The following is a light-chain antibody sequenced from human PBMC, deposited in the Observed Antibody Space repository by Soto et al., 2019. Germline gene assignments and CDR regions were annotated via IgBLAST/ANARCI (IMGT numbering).Light chain of an antibody. V-gene: IGKV1-39*01. CDR2: AAS. CDR3: QHTYSTPPYT. Sequence: DIQMTQSPSSLSASVGDRVTITCRASQSISSYLNWYQQRPGKAPKLLIYAASSLHSGVPSRFTGSGSGTDFTLTINGLQPEDFATYYCQHTYSTPPYTFGQGTKLEIK. J-gene: IGKJ2*01. CDR1: QSISSY.